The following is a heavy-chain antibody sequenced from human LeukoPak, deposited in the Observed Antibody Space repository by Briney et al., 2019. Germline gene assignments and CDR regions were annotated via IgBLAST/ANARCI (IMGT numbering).Heavy chain of an antibody. CDR3: ARDPYWYFDL. J-gene: IGHJ2*01. Sequence: GGSLRLSCAASGFTFSSYAMHWVRQAPGKGLEWVAVISYDGSNKYYADSVKGRFTISRDNAKNTLYLQMNSLRAEDTAVYYCARDPYWYFDLWGRGTLVTVSS. V-gene: IGHV3-30-3*01. CDR1: GFTFSSYA. CDR2: ISYDGSNK.